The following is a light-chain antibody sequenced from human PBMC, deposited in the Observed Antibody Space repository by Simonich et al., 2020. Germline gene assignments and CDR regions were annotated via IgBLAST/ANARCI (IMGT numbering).Light chain of an antibody. CDR3: QQYNNWPHT. V-gene: IGKV3-15*01. CDR2: GAS. CDR1: QSVSIN. J-gene: IGKJ2*01. Sequence: EIVITQSPATLSVSPGERATLSCRASQSVSINLAWYQQKPGQAPRLLIYGASTRATGIPARFSGSGSGTEFTLTISSMQSEDFAVYYCQQYNNWPHTFGQGTKLEIK.